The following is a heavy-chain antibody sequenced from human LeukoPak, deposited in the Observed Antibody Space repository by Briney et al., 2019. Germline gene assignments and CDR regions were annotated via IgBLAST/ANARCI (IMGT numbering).Heavy chain of an antibody. CDR3: ASRSALIAVAGRRTYYFDY. Sequence: SDTLSLTCTVSGGSISSSSYYWGWIRQPPGKGLEGIGSIYYSGSTYYNPSLKSRVTISVDTSKNQFSLKLSSVTAADTAVYYCASRSALIAVAGRRTYYFDYWGQGTLVTVSS. J-gene: IGHJ4*02. V-gene: IGHV4-39*01. CDR2: IYYSGST. CDR1: GGSISSSSYY. D-gene: IGHD6-19*01.